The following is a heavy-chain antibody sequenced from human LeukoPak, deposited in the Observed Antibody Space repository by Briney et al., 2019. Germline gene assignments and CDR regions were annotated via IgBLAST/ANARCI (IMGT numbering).Heavy chain of an antibody. CDR2: INPSGGRT. CDR1: GYTFTTYC. J-gene: IGHJ5*02. CDR3: ASKDTSGWYEEA. V-gene: IGHV1-46*01. D-gene: IGHD6-19*01. Sequence: ASVKVSCKASGYTFTTYCIHWVRQAPGQGLEWMGVINPSGGRTSYAQKFQGRVTMTRDTSTSTVYMELSSLRSEDTAVYYCASKDTSGWYEEAWGQGTLVTVSS.